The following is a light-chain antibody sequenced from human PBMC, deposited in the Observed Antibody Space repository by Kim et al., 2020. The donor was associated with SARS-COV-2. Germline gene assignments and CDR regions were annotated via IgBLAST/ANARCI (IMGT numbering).Light chain of an antibody. J-gene: IGKJ2*01. Sequence: DIQMTQSPSSLSASVGDRVTITCRASQSISSYLNWYQQKPGKAPKLLIYAASSLQSGVPSRFSGSGSGTDFTLTISSLQPEDFVTYYCQQSYSTPPYTFGQGTKLEI. V-gene: IGKV1-39*01. CDR3: QQSYSTPPYT. CDR2: AAS. CDR1: QSISSY.